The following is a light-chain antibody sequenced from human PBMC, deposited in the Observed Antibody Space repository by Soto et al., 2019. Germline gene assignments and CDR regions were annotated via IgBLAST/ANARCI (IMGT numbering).Light chain of an antibody. CDR3: QHYNNWPFT. CDR2: GAS. J-gene: IGKJ2*01. CDR1: QSVSSN. V-gene: IGKV3-15*01. Sequence: EIRMSQSPATLSVSPGERATLSCRASQSVSSNLAWYQQKPGQPPSLLIYGASARATGIPARFSGSGSGTEFTLTISNLQSEDFAVYYCQHYNNWPFTFGQGTMVDIK.